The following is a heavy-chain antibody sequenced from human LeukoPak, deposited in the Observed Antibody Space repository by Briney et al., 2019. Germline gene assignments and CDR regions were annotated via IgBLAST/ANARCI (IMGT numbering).Heavy chain of an antibody. D-gene: IGHD3-10*01. V-gene: IGHV3-23*01. Sequence: PGGSLRLTCAASGFTFSSYAVSWVRQTPGKGLEWVSSISYSGGSTHYADSVKGRFTISRDNSKNTLYLQMNSLRAEDTAVYYCVKSSSGSYYNPDFDYWGQGTLVTVSS. CDR1: GFTFSSYA. J-gene: IGHJ4*02. CDR2: ISYSGGST. CDR3: VKSSSGSYYNPDFDY.